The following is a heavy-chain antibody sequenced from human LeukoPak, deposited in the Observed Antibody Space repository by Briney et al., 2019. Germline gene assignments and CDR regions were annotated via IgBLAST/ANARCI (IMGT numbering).Heavy chain of an antibody. J-gene: IGHJ6*03. CDR1: GGSISSYC. CDR2: IYYSGST. D-gene: IGHD2-2*01. CDR3: ARLVVVPAATDASYYDYMDV. Sequence: SETLSLTCTVSGGSISSYCWSWIRQPPGKGLEWIGYIYYSGSTNYNPSLKSRVTISVDSSKNQFSLKLSSVTAADTAVYYCARLVVVPAATDASYYDYMDVWGKGTTVTVSS. V-gene: IGHV4-59*08.